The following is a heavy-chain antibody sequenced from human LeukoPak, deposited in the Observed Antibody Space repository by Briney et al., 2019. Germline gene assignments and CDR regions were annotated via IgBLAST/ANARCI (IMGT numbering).Heavy chain of an antibody. CDR3: ARDTYDILTGYYKWAFDI. CDR2: ISSSSSYI. Sequence: GSLRLSCAASGFTFSSYAMSWVRQAPGKGLEWVSSISSSSSYIYYADSVKGRFTISRDNAKNSLYLQMNSLRAEDTAVYYCARDTYDILTGYYKWAFDIWGQGTMVTVSS. D-gene: IGHD3-9*01. J-gene: IGHJ3*02. CDR1: GFTFSSYA. V-gene: IGHV3-21*06.